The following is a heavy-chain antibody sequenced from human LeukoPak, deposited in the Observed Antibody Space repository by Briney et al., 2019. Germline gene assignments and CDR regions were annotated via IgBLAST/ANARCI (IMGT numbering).Heavy chain of an antibody. CDR1: GGTFSSYA. J-gene: IGHJ6*02. Sequence: VASVKVSCKASGGTFSSYAISWVRQAPGQGLEWMGGIIPTFNTADYAQKFQGRVTITADESTSTAYMELSSLRSEDTAVYYCANLGPYDSSGYYGMDVWGQGTTVTVSS. CDR3: ANLGPYDSSGYYGMDV. CDR2: IIPTFNTA. V-gene: IGHV1-69*13. D-gene: IGHD3-22*01.